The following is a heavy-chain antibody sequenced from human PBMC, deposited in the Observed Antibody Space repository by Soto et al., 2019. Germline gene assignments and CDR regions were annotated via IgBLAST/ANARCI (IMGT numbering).Heavy chain of an antibody. J-gene: IGHJ4*02. CDR3: ARLYYYGSGSYSFDY. D-gene: IGHD3-10*01. CDR1: GGSISSSSYY. CDR2: IYYSGST. V-gene: IGHV4-39*01. Sequence: SETLSLTCTVSGGSISSSSYYWGWIRQPPGKGLEWIGSIYYSGSTYYNPSLKSRVTISVDTSKNQFSLKLSSVTAADTAVYYCARLYYYGSGSYSFDYWGQGTLVTVSS.